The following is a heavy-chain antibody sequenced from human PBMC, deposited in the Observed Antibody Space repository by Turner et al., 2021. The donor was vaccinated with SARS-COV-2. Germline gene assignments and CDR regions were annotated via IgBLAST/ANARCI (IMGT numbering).Heavy chain of an antibody. Sequence: QLQLQESRPRLVKPSETLSLPCTVSGDSIAGSAYYWGWIRQSPAKGLEWIGTVDSGGTTYYKPSLKRRITLSVDTSTNHFYLNLYSVTAADTAVYYCVRLSLVYGDYAEYWGQGALVTVSS. CDR1: GDSIAGSAYY. CDR3: VRLSLVYGDYAEY. D-gene: IGHD4-17*01. V-gene: IGHV4-39*02. J-gene: IGHJ4*02. CDR2: VDSGGTT.